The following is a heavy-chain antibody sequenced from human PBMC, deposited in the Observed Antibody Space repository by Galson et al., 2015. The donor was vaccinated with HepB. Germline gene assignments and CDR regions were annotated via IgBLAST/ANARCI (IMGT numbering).Heavy chain of an antibody. CDR3: ARDRQDYYDSSDDDDAFDI. D-gene: IGHD3-22*01. J-gene: IGHJ3*02. CDR1: GFTFSSYS. CDR2: ISSSSSTI. V-gene: IGHV3-48*02. Sequence: SLRLSCAASGFTFSSYSMNWVRQAPGKGLEWVSYISSSSSTIYYADSVKGRFTISRDNAKNSLYLQMNSLRDEDTAVYYCARDRQDYYDSSDDDDAFDIWGQGTMVTVSS.